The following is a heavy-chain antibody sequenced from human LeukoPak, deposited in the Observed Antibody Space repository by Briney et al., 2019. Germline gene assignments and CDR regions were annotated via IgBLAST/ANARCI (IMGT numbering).Heavy chain of an antibody. CDR2: VYAGGAT. J-gene: IGHJ4*02. Sequence: PGGSLRLSCAASGFTFSNYAMSWFRQAPGKGLVWVSIVYAGGATYYADAVKGRFTISRDNSKNTVDLQMNSLRAEDTAVYFCARDWSGDSGLDYWGQGTLVTVSS. D-gene: IGHD4-17*01. CDR1: GFTFSNYA. CDR3: ARDWSGDSGLDY. V-gene: IGHV3-66*01.